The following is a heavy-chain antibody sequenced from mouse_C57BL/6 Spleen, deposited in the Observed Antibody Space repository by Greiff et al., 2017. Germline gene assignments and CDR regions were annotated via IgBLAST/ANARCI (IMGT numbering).Heavy chain of an antibody. CDR1: GYTFTSYW. V-gene: IGHV1-64*01. CDR2: IHPNSGST. Sequence: VQLQQPGAELVKPGASVKLSCKASGYTFTSYWMHWVKQRPGQGLEWIGMIHPNSGSTNYNEKFKSKATLTVDKSSSTAYMQLSSLTSEDSAVYYCARSLSKSDAYWGQGTLVTVSA. D-gene: IGHD2-5*01. J-gene: IGHJ3*01. CDR3: ARSLSKSDAY.